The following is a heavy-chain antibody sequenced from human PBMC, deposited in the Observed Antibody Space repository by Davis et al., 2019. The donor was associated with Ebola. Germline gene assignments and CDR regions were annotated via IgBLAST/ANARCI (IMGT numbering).Heavy chain of an antibody. Sequence: PGGSLRLSCAASGFTSSTHGMQWVRQAPGKGLEWVAVISRGGKTDYYADSVKGRFTVSRDNAKTTVYLQMNNLGTEDTAVFYCAKEGSGKAQLAFDAWGQGTVVTVSS. CDR2: ISRGGKTD. CDR1: GFTSSTHG. V-gene: IGHV3-30*18. CDR3: AKEGSGKAQLAFDA. J-gene: IGHJ3*01. D-gene: IGHD6-19*01.